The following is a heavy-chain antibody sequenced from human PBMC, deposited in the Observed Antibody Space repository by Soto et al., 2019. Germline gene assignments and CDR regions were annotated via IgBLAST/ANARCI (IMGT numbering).Heavy chain of an antibody. D-gene: IGHD3-3*01. Sequence: SETLSLTCALSGSSLSLGYYWGWIRQPPGKGLEWIGSIYHSASTNYNPSLKSRVTISVDKSKNQFSLKLSSVTAADTAVYYCARAARHYDVWSGSLKYDGMDVWGQGTTVTVSS. J-gene: IGHJ6*02. CDR1: GSSLSLGYY. CDR2: IYHSAST. V-gene: IGHV4-38-2*01. CDR3: ARAARHYDVWSGSLKYDGMDV.